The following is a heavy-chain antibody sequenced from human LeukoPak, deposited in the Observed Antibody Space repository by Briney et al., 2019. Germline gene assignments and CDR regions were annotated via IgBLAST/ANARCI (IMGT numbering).Heavy chain of an antibody. V-gene: IGHV3-15*01. CDR3: TTGPDIAMDV. J-gene: IGHJ6*04. D-gene: IGHD2-15*01. Sequence: GGSLRLSCAASGFTFSNAWMSWVRQAPGKGLEWGCRIKSKTDGGTTDYSAPVKGGFNISRDDSQSTLYLQMNSRKSVDTHVYYCTTGPDIAMDVSGKGTTVTVSS. CDR2: IKSKTDGGTT. CDR1: GFTFSNAW.